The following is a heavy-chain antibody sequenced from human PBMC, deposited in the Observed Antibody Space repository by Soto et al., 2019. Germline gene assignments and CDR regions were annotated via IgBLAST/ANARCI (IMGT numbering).Heavy chain of an antibody. V-gene: IGHV3-73*02. CDR2: IRSKANSYAT. D-gene: IGHD3-16*01. Sequence: EVQLVESGGGLVQPGGSLKLSCAASGFTFSGSAMHWVRQASGKGLEWVGRIRSKANSYATAYAASVKGRFTISRDDSKNKAYLQMNSLKTEDTAVYYCTRRQSGGRDAFDIWGQGTMVTVSS. CDR3: TRRQSGGRDAFDI. J-gene: IGHJ3*02. CDR1: GFTFSGSA.